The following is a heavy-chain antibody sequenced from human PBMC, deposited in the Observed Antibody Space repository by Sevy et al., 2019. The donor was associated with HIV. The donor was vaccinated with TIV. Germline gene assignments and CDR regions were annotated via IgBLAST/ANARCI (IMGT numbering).Heavy chain of an antibody. CDR2: ISYDGSNK. CDR3: ARGSYSSGHY. CDR1: GFTFSSYA. J-gene: IGHJ4*02. D-gene: IGHD6-19*01. V-gene: IGHV3-30-3*01. Sequence: GGSLRLCCAASGFTFSSYAMHWVRQAPGKGLEWVAVISYDGSNKYYADSVKGRFTISRDNSKNTLYLQMNSMRAEDTAVYYCARGSYSSGHYWGQGTLVTVSS.